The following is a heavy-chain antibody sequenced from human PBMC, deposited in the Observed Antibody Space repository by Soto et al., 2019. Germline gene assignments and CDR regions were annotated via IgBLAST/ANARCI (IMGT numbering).Heavy chain of an antibody. D-gene: IGHD6-19*01. V-gene: IGHV1-69*13. J-gene: IGHJ4*02. CDR1: GGTFSSDA. CDR2: LIPILGTT. CDR3: ARASGYVSGWYHDY. Sequence: ASVKVSCKASGGTFSSDAVSWVRQAPGQGLEWMGGLIPILGTTHYAQKFQGRVTITADESTNTAYMELSSLRSDDTAVYYCARASGYVSGWYHDYWGQGTRVTGSS.